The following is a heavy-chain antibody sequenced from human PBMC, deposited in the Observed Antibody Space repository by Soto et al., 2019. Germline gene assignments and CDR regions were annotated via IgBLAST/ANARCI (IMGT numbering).Heavy chain of an antibody. J-gene: IGHJ3*02. CDR2: IYYSGNT. Sequence: QVQLQESGPGLVKPSQTLSLTCTVSGGSISSGGYYWSWIRQHPGKGLEWIGYIYYSGNTYYNPSLKSRVTISVDTSKNQFSLKLSSVTAADTAVYYCARGNGDRMKAFDIWGQGTMVTVSS. V-gene: IGHV4-31*03. CDR3: ARGNGDRMKAFDI. CDR1: GGSISSGGYY. D-gene: IGHD4-17*01.